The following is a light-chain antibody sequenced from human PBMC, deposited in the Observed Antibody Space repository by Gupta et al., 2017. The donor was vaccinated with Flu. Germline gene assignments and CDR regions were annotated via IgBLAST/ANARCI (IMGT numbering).Light chain of an antibody. CDR1: RSEVGSDNF. V-gene: IGLV2-23*01. Sequence: MTSSGKETRSEVGSDNFGACYQHTPANASSLMLYEGRRGTAVVASRFSGSKAGNTASMTISGRKEEDEADYYCCSYAGSSRLVFGGGTKLTVL. CDR3: CSYAGSSRLV. J-gene: IGLJ2*01. CDR2: EGR.